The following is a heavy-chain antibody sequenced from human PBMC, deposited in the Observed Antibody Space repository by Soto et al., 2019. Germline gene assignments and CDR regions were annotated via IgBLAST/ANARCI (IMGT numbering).Heavy chain of an antibody. J-gene: IGHJ4*02. CDR2: LYWDDDK. D-gene: IGHD6-19*01. V-gene: IGHV2-5*02. Sequence: QITLKESGPTLVKPTQTLTLTCTFSGFSLNTNAVGVAWIRQPPGKALEWLALLYWDDDKRYSPSLKSRLTITTDTSKNPLGLTLSNMDPEDSATYYCAHRRVRYSSGQKFDSWGQGTLVTVSS. CDR3: AHRRVRYSSGQKFDS. CDR1: GFSLNTNAVG.